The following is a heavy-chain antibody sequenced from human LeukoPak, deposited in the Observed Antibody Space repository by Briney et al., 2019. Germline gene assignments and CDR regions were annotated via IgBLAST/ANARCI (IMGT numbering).Heavy chain of an antibody. CDR3: ARGPVVPAGIVGGDFDY. CDR1: GFTFSSYS. D-gene: IGHD2-2*01. J-gene: IGHJ4*02. V-gene: IGHV3-21*01. Sequence: GGSLRLSCAASGFTFSSYSMNWVRQAPGKGLEWVSSISSSSSYIYYADSVKGRFTISRDNAKSSLYLQMNSLRAEDTALYYCARGPVVPAGIVGGDFDYWGQGTLVTVSS. CDR2: ISSSSSYI.